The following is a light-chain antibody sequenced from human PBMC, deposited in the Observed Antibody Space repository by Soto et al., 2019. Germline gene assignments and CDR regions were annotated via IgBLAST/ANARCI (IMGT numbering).Light chain of an antibody. CDR2: IAS. V-gene: IGKV3-20*01. CDR1: QNVNRDC. CDR3: QQYGTSPRT. Sequence: ESRLKQSPGTVSLFPGERATLSCWATQNVNRDCLAWYQQKPGQAPRLLIYIASRRATGIPDRFSGSGCGTDFTITINRLEPEDFAVYYCQQYGTSPRTFGQGTKVEIK. J-gene: IGKJ1*01.